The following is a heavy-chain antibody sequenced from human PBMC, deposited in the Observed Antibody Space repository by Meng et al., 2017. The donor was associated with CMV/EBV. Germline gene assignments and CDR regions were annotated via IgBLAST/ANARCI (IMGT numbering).Heavy chain of an antibody. Sequence: GESPKTPRAAPGFTFSSDSMNWVRQAPGKGLEWVSSISSSSSYIYYADSVKGRFTLSRDNAKNSLYLQMNSLRAEDTAVYSCARQIFGVVRGMDVWGQGTTVTVSS. J-gene: IGHJ6*02. D-gene: IGHD3-3*01. CDR2: ISSSSSYI. CDR3: ARQIFGVVRGMDV. CDR1: GFTFSSDS. V-gene: IGHV3-21*01.